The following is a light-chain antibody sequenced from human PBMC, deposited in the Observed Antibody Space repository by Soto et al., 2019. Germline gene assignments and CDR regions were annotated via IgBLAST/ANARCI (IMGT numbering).Light chain of an antibody. CDR2: RNN. Sequence: QAVLTQPPSASGAPGQRVTISCSGSTSSIGTNSVNWYQQFPGTAPKLLIYRNNERPSGVPDRFSGSRSGTSASLAISGLQSEDEADYYCAAWDDSLNGVVFGGGTKLTVL. J-gene: IGLJ2*01. V-gene: IGLV1-44*01. CDR3: AAWDDSLNGVV. CDR1: TSSIGTNS.